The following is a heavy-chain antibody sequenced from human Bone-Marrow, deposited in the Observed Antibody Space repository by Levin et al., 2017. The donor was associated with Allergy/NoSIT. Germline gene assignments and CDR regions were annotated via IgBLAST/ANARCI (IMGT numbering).Heavy chain of an antibody. CDR3: ASAVRGYSDGPCDT. D-gene: IGHD5-18*01. V-gene: IGHV3-11*03. Sequence: GGSLRLSCAASGFTFSDYYMSWIRQAPGKGLEWVSYISSTSTFTNYADSVKGRFTISRDNAKNSLYLQMNSLRAEDTAVYYCASAVRGYSDGPCDTWGQGTVVTVSS. CDR2: ISSTSTFT. CDR1: GFTFSDYY. J-gene: IGHJ3*02.